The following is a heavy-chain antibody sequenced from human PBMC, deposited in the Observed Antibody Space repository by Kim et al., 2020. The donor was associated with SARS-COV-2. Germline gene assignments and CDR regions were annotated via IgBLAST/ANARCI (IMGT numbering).Heavy chain of an antibody. J-gene: IGHJ4*02. CDR2: INGYNGNT. Sequence: ASVKVSCKASCYTFTSYGISWVRQAPGQGLEWMGWINGYNGNTNYAQKLQGRVTMTTDTSTSTDYMELRSLRSDDTAVYYCARVIHYYDSSGYPNYFDYWGQGTLVTVSS. V-gene: IGHV1-18*01. CDR3: ARVIHYYDSSGYPNYFDY. D-gene: IGHD3-22*01. CDR1: CYTFTSYG.